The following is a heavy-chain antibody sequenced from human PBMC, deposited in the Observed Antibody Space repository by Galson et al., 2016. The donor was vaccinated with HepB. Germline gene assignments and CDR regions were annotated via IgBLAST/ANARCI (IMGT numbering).Heavy chain of an antibody. CDR2: IYYSGRT. J-gene: IGHJ4*02. Sequence: SETLSLTRSVSGASVSSNSFYWAWIRQPPGKGLEWIGSIYYSGRTYNNPSLKSRVTMSVDTSKNYFSLKLTSVTAADTAVYYCARQTITAAGDYWGQGTLVTVSS. D-gene: IGHD6-13*01. V-gene: IGHV4-39*01. CDR3: ARQTITAAGDY. CDR1: GASVSSNSFY.